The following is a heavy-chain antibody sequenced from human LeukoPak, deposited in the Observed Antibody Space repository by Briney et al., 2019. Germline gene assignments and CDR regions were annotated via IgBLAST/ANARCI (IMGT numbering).Heavy chain of an antibody. J-gene: IGHJ4*02. Sequence: ASVKVSFKASGYTFTGYYMHWVRQAPGQGLEWMGWINPNSGGTNYAQKFQGRVTMTRDTSISTAYMELSRLRSDDTAVYYCARDLQYYYDSSGEGSDYWGQGTLVTVSS. CDR1: GYTFTGYY. CDR2: INPNSGGT. D-gene: IGHD3-22*01. V-gene: IGHV1-2*02. CDR3: ARDLQYYYDSSGEGSDY.